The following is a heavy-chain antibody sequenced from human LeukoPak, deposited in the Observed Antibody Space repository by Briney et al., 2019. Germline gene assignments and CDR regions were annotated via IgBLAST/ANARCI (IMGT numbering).Heavy chain of an antibody. J-gene: IGHJ3*02. CDR2: ISTKGNT. V-gene: IGHV1-18*01. D-gene: IGHD2-2*01. CDR1: GYSFTTHG. Sequence: ASVKVSCKASGYSFTTHGISWVRQAPGQGLEGMGWISTKGNTNYAQNLQGRVTLTTDTSTSTAYMELMSLRSDDTAIYYCARCLRGGSSATCYDAFDIWGQGTMVTVSS. CDR3: ARCLRGGSSATCYDAFDI.